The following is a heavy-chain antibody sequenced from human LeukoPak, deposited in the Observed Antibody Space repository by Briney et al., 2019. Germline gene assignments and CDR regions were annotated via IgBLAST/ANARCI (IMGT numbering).Heavy chain of an antibody. J-gene: IGHJ4*02. CDR2: ISRSSTTM. Sequence: GGSLRLSCAASEFSFSAYAMNWVRQAPGKGLEWISYISRSSTTMYYADSVEGRFTISRDNTKNSLYLQMSSLRAEDTAVYYCARGPYYYDSSGSKHLNVWGQGTLVTVSS. V-gene: IGHV3-48*04. D-gene: IGHD3-22*01. CDR1: EFSFSAYA. CDR3: ARGPYYYDSSGSKHLNV.